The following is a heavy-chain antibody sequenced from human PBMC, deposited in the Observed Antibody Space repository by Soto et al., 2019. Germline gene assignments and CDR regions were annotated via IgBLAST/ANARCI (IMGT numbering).Heavy chain of an antibody. V-gene: IGHV3-21*01. CDR3: AREIVGATTFVAFDI. CDR1: GFTFSSYS. Sequence: GGSLRLSCAASGFTFSSYSMHWVRQAPGKGLEWVSSISSSSSYIYYADSVKGRFTISRDNAKNSLYLQMNSLRAEDTAVYYCAREIVGATTFVAFDIWGQGTMVTVSS. CDR2: ISSSSSYI. J-gene: IGHJ3*02. D-gene: IGHD1-26*01.